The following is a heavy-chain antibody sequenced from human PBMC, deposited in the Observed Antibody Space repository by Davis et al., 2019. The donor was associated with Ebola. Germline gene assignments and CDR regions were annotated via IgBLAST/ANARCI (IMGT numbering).Heavy chain of an antibody. J-gene: IGHJ6*04. Sequence: SETLSLTCTVSGGSISSSYWGWIRQPPGKGLEWIGEINHSGSTNYNPSLKSRVTISVDTSKNQFSLKLSSVTAADTAVYYCARLVVAAAGTGGHYYYGMDVWGKGTTVTVSS. CDR1: GGSISSSY. CDR3: ARLVVAAAGTGGHYYYGMDV. D-gene: IGHD6-13*01. V-gene: IGHV4-34*01. CDR2: INHSGST.